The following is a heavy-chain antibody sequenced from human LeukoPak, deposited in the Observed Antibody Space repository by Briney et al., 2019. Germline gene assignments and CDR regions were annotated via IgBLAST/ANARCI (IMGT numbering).Heavy chain of an antibody. J-gene: IGHJ4*02. CDR1: GYTFTSYY. V-gene: IGHV1-46*01. CDR3: ARDKNTRITMVRGARYYFEY. Sequence: ASVKVSCKASGYTFTSYYMHWVRQAPGQGLEWMGIINPSGGSTSYAQKFQGRVTMTRDMSTSTAYMELSRLRSDDTAVYYCARDKNTRITMVRGARYYFEYWGQGTLVTVSS. D-gene: IGHD3-10*01. CDR2: INPSGGST.